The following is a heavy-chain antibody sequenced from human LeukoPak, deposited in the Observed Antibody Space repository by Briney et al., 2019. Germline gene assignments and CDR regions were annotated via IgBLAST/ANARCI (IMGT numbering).Heavy chain of an antibody. CDR3: ARGHCSGGSCYLVTNWYFDL. V-gene: IGHV4-4*07. D-gene: IGHD2-15*01. CDR1: GGSISSYY. Sequence: SETLSLTCTVSGGSISSYYWSCIRQPAGKGLEWIGRIYTSGSTNYNPSLKSRVTMSVDTSKNQFSLKLSSVTAADTAVYYCARGHCSGGSCYLVTNWYFDLWGRGTLVTVSS. J-gene: IGHJ2*01. CDR2: IYTSGST.